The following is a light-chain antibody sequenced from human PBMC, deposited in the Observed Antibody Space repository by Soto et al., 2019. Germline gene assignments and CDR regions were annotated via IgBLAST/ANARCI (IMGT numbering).Light chain of an antibody. Sequence: EIVLTQSPATLSLSPGERATLSCRASQTVSNYLLWYQQKPGQAPRLLIYDASNRATGIPARFSGSGSETDFTLTISSLEPEDVAAYYCQQRMNWPLTFGQGTRLEIK. V-gene: IGKV3-11*01. CDR1: QTVSNY. CDR2: DAS. CDR3: QQRMNWPLT. J-gene: IGKJ5*01.